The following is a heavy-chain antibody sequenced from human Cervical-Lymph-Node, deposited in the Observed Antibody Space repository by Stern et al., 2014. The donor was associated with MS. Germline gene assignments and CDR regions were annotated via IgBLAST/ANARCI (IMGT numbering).Heavy chain of an antibody. CDR3: AHDYHDILTCYYNSRFAS. V-gene: IGHV2-5*01. Sequence: QITLKESGPTLVKPTQTLTLTCTFSGFSLSTSGVGVGWIRQPPGKALEWLALIYWTDDRRYSPSLKSRLTITKDTSKNQVVLTMTNMDPVDTATYYCAHDYHDILTCYYNSRFASWGHGTLVTVSS. CDR2: IYWTDDR. J-gene: IGHJ4*01. D-gene: IGHD3-9*01. CDR1: GFSLSTSGVG.